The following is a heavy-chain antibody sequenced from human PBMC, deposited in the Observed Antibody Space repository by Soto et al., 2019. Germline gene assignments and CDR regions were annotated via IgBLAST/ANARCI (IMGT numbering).Heavy chain of an antibody. CDR1: EFTFSSFA. J-gene: IGHJ4*02. V-gene: IGHV3-23*01. Sequence: GGSLRLSCAASEFTFSSFALGWVRQAPGKGPEWVSAINPRGGTFYPDSMKGRFTISRDNSRTTLDLQMYSLRPDDTAVYYCADVFGKSYWGQGTLVTVSS. CDR2: INPRGGT. D-gene: IGHD3-10*02. CDR3: ADVFGKSY.